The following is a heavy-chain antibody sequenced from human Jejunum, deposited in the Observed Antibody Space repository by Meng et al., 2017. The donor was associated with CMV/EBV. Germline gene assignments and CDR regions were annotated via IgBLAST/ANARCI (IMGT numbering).Heavy chain of an antibody. CDR3: AKEYYLDS. V-gene: IGHV3-23*01. Sequence: LRLSCADAGVAFGSCAVAWVRQAPGKGLEWVSAISGSDGNTYYADSVKGRFTISRDNSKNALFLQMNSLRAEDTAVYYCAKEYYLDSWGQGTLVTVSS. J-gene: IGHJ4*02. CDR2: ISGSDGNT. CDR1: GVAFGSCA.